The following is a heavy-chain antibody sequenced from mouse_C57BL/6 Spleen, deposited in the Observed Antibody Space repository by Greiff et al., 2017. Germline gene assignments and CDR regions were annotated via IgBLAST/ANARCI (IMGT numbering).Heavy chain of an antibody. V-gene: IGHV1-22*01. CDR2: INPNNGGT. CDR3: ARWDDYDGGY. D-gene: IGHD2-4*01. CDR1: GYTFTDYN. J-gene: IGHJ2*01. Sequence: EVQVVESGPELVKPGASVKMSCKASGYTFTDYNMHWVKQSHGKSLEWIGYINPNNGGTSYNQKFKGKATLTVNKSSSTAYMELRSLTSEDSAVYYCARWDDYDGGYWGQGTTLTVSS.